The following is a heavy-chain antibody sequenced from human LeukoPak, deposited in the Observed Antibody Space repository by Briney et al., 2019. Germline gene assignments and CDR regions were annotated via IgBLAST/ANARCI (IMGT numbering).Heavy chain of an antibody. D-gene: IGHD2-2*01. V-gene: IGHV3-11*04. CDR3: ARRYYALPDY. CDR2: ITGSDSST. J-gene: IGHJ4*02. CDR1: GFTFSDYY. Sequence: PRASLRLSCAASGFTFSDYYMSWIRQAPGKGLEWVSYITGSDSSTYYADSVKGRFTISRDNAKNSLYLQMNSLRAEDTAVYYCARRYYALPDYWGQGTLVTVCS.